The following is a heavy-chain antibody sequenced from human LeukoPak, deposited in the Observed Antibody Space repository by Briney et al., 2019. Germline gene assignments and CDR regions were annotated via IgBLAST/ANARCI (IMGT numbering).Heavy chain of an antibody. Sequence: IXWXRXATXQGLEWMGWMNPNSGNTGYAQKFQGRVTMTRNTSISTAYMELSSLRSEDTAVYYCARAGIAVAGQAEYFQHWGQGTLVTVSS. CDR2: MNPNSGNT. J-gene: IGHJ1*01. CDR3: ARAGIAVAGQAEYFQH. V-gene: IGHV1-8*01. D-gene: IGHD6-19*01.